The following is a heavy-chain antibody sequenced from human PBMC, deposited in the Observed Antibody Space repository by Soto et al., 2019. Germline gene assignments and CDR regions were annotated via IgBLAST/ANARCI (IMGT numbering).Heavy chain of an antibody. D-gene: IGHD6-19*01. CDR1: GYSFTAYA. CDR2: INGGNGYT. J-gene: IGHJ4*02. V-gene: IGHV1-3*01. Sequence: GASVKVSCKASGYSFTAYAIHWVRQAPGQRLEWMGWINGGNGYTKYSQKFQGRVTITGDTSASTVYMELTSLRSEDTAVYYCARAGSGWSFDYWGQGTLVTVPQ. CDR3: ARAGSGWSFDY.